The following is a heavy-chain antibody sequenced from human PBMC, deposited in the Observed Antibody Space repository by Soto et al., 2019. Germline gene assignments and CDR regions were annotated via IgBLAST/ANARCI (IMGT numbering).Heavy chain of an antibody. V-gene: IGHV3-23*01. CDR2: FSGSGGST. J-gene: IGHJ4*02. CDR1: GFTFSSYA. Sequence: PGGSLRLSCAASGFTFSSYAMSWVRQAPGKGLAWVSAFSGSGGSTYYADSVKGRFTISRDNSKNTLYLQMNSLRAEDTAVYYCAKGEQWLASFDYWGQGTLVTVSS. D-gene: IGHD6-19*01. CDR3: AKGEQWLASFDY.